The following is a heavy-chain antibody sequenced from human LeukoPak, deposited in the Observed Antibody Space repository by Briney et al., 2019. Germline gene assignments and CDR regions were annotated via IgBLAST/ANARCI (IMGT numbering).Heavy chain of an antibody. Sequence: PSETLSLTCAVYGGSFSGYYWSWIRQPLGKGLEWIGEINHSGSTNYNPSLKSRVTISVDTSKNQFSLKLSSVTAADTAVYYCARNHGDYGLDYWGQGTLVTVSS. CDR1: GGSFSGYY. CDR3: ARNHGDYGLDY. D-gene: IGHD4-17*01. J-gene: IGHJ4*02. CDR2: INHSGST. V-gene: IGHV4-34*01.